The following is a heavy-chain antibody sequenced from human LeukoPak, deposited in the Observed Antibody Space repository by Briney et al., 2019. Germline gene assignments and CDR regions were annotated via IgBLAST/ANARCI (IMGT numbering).Heavy chain of an antibody. D-gene: IGHD1-26*01. J-gene: IGHJ4*02. V-gene: IGHV4-59*02. CDR2: GTNSGSGNT. Sequence: SETLSLTCTLSVGAVNKYYWNWLRHPPGGGLEWIGYGTNSGSGNTKYNPSLESRVSMSVETSKHQFSLKLSAATAADTAVYYCARWDSGRYHFDYWGQGTLVTVSS. CDR1: VGAVNKYY. CDR3: ARWDSGRYHFDY.